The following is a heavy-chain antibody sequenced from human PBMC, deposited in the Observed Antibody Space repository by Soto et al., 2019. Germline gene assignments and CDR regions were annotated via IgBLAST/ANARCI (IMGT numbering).Heavy chain of an antibody. Sequence: QVQLVQSGAEVKKPGASVKVSCKASGYTFTSYGISWVRQAPGQGLEWMGWISAYNGNTNYAQQVQGRVTMTTDTSTSKAYMELRSLRSDATAVYYCAMTYSRDPDNWFDPLGQGTLVPVSS. V-gene: IGHV1-18*04. J-gene: IGHJ5*02. CDR3: AMTYSRDPDNWFDP. D-gene: IGHD6-13*01. CDR2: ISAYNGNT. CDR1: GYTFTSYG.